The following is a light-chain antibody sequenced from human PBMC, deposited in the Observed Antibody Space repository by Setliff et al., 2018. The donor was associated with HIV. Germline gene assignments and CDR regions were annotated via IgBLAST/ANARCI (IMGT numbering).Light chain of an antibody. CDR1: SSDVGSYNL. J-gene: IGLJ1*01. CDR3: CSYAGSSTPYV. Sequence: QSALTQPASVSGSPGQSITISCTGTSSDVGSYNLVSWYQQHPGKAPKLMIYEVSKRPSGFSNRISGSKSGNTASLTISGLQAEDEADYYCCSYAGSSTPYVFGTGTKVT. CDR2: EVS. V-gene: IGLV2-23*02.